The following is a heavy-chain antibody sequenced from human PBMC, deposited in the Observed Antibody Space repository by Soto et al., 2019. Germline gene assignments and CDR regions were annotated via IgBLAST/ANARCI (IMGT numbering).Heavy chain of an antibody. V-gene: IGHV1-24*01. CDR2: FDPEDGET. D-gene: IGHD3-22*01. CDR3: ATLHLKAYYYDSSGQLIDY. J-gene: IGHJ4*02. CDR1: GCTFTGYY. Sequence: ASVKVSCKASGCTFTGYYMYWVRQAPGQGLEWMGGFDPEDGETIYAQKFQGRVTMTEDTSTDTAYMELSSLRSEDTAVYYCATLHLKAYYYDSSGQLIDYWGQGTLVTVSS.